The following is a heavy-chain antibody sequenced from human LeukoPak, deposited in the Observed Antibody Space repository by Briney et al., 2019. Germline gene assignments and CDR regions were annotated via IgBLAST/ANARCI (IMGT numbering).Heavy chain of an antibody. J-gene: IGHJ4*02. CDR3: AVRGYSYGYPMSGLDY. CDR1: GGTFSSYA. CDR2: XIPIFGTA. D-gene: IGHD5-18*01. V-gene: IGHV1-69*06. Sequence: SVKVSCKASGGTFSSYAISWVRQAPGQGLEWMXXXIPIFGTANYAQKFQGRVTITADKSTSTAYMELSSLRSEDTAVYYCAVRGYSYGYPMSGLDYWGQGTLVTVSS.